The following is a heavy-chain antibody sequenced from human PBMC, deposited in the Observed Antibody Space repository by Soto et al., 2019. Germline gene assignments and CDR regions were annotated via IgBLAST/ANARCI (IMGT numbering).Heavy chain of an antibody. CDR2: IYPGDSET. Sequence: LGESLKISCKGSGYIFTSYWIAWVRQMPGKGLKRMGIIYPGDSETTYSPSFQGEVTISADRSMSTAYLQWRSLKASDTAMYYCVRLGGDRFENWFDPWGQGTLVTVSS. CDR1: GYIFTSYW. D-gene: IGHD2-21*02. CDR3: VRLGGDRFENWFDP. V-gene: IGHV5-51*01. J-gene: IGHJ5*02.